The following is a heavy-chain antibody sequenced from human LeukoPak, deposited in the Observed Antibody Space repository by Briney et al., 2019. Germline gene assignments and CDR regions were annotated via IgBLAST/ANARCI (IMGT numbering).Heavy chain of an antibody. CDR3: AKKRNAAPYYFDC. CDR2: IYHSGST. CDR1: GGSISTNNW. J-gene: IGHJ4*02. V-gene: IGHV4-4*02. D-gene: IGHD6-25*01. Sequence: SGTLSLTCAVSGGSISTNNWWSWVRQPPGKGLEWIGEIYHSGSTNYNPSLKSPVTISVDKSKNQFSLRLSSVTAADTAVYYCAKKRNAAPYYFDCWGQGTLVTVSS.